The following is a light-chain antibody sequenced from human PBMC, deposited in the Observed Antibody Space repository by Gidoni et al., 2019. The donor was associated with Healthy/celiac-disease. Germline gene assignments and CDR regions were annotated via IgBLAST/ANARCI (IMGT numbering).Light chain of an antibody. Sequence: EIVLTQSPGTLSLSPGERATLSCRASQSVSSSYLAWYQQKPGQAPRLLIYGASSRATGIPDRLSGSGSGTDFTLTISRLEPEDFAVYYCQKYGSSPRTFGQGTKVEIK. CDR2: GAS. V-gene: IGKV3-20*01. CDR3: QKYGSSPRT. J-gene: IGKJ1*01. CDR1: QSVSSSY.